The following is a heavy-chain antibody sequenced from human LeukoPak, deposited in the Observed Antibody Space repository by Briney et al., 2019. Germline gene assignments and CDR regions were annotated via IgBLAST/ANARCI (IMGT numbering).Heavy chain of an antibody. CDR1: GFTFTSYW. CDR2: VEHDGSRT. V-gene: IGHV3-74*01. CDR3: ATDLG. D-gene: IGHD4-17*01. J-gene: IGHJ4*02. Sequence: GGSLGLSCAASGFTFTSYWMHWVRHPPGKGLVWVSRVEHDGSRTAYADSVTGRFTISRDNARNMVYLQMNSLRAEDTAVYYCATDLGWGQGTLVTVSS.